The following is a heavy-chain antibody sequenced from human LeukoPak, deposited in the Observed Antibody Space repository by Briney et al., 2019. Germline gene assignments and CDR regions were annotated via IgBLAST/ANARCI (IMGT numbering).Heavy chain of an antibody. CDR3: VAGDWGARDSFDL. Sequence: PGGSLRLSCAASGFPFSSYAMYWVRQAPGEGLVWVSRVHGDGNNIGYADFVKGRFTISRDNAKNSFFLQMSSLRAEDTSVYYCVAGDWGARDSFDLWGRGTMVTVSS. CDR1: GFPFSSYA. J-gene: IGHJ3*01. D-gene: IGHD2-21*02. V-gene: IGHV3-74*01. CDR2: VHGDGNNI.